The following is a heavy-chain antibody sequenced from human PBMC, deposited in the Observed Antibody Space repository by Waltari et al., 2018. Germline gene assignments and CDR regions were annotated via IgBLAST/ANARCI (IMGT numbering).Heavy chain of an antibody. CDR2: IKSKTDGGTT. D-gene: IGHD2-15*01. V-gene: IGHV3-15*01. CDR1: GFTFSNAW. J-gene: IGHJ3*02. CDR3: ISDLVVVAAMGAFDI. Sequence: EVQLVESGGGLVKPGGSLRLSCAASGFTFSNAWMSWVRQAPGKGLEWVGRIKSKTDGGTTDYAAPVKGRFTISRDDSKNTLYLQMDSLKTEDTAVYYCISDLVVVAAMGAFDIWGQGTMVTVSS.